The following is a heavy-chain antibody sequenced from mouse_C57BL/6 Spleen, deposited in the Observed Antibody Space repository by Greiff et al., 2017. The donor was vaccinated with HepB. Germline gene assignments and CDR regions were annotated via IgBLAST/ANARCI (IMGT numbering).Heavy chain of an antibody. CDR1: GFTFSDYG. Sequence: EVKVEESGGGLVKPGGSLKLSCAASGFTFSDYGMHWVRQAPEKGLEWVAYISSGSSTIYYADTVKGRFTISRDNAKNTLFLQMTSLRSEDTAMYYCARNGNYGGNAMDYWGQGTSVTVSS. CDR3: ARNGNYGGNAMDY. CDR2: ISSGSSTI. J-gene: IGHJ4*01. V-gene: IGHV5-17*01. D-gene: IGHD2-1*01.